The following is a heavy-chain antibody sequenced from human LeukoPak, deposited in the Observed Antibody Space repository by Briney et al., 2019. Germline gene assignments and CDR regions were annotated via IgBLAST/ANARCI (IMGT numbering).Heavy chain of an antibody. CDR2: IWYDGSNK. CDR3: ARNYVTTVVTPPWFDP. Sequence: GGSLRLSCVASGFTFCSYGMHWVRQAPGKGLEWVAVIWYDGSNKYYADSVKGRFTISRDNSKNTLYLQMNSLRAEDTAVYYCARNYVTTVVTPPWFDPWGQGTLVTVSS. V-gene: IGHV3-33*01. J-gene: IGHJ5*02. CDR1: GFTFCSYG. D-gene: IGHD4-23*01.